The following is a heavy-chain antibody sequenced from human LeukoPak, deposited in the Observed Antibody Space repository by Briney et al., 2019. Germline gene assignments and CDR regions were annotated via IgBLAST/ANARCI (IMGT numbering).Heavy chain of an antibody. CDR3: AKDREWELLFDY. D-gene: IGHD1-26*01. J-gene: IGHJ4*02. CDR1: GFTFSSYG. Sequence: GGXLRLSCAASGFTFSSYGMHWVRQAPGKGLEWVAFIRYDGSNKYYADSVKGRFTISRDNSKNTLYLQMNSLRAEDTAVYYCAKDREWELLFDYWGQGTLVTVSS. CDR2: IRYDGSNK. V-gene: IGHV3-30*02.